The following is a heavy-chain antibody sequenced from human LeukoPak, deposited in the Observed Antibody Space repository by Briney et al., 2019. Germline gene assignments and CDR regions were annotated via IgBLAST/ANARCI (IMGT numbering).Heavy chain of an antibody. D-gene: IGHD5-12*01. CDR1: GGSFSGYY. Sequence: SETLSLTCAVYGGSFSGYYWSWIRQPPGKGLEWIGEISHSGSTNYNPSLKSRVTISVDTSKNQFSLKLSSVTAADTAVYYCARGDGGYDHIDYWGQGTLVTVSS. V-gene: IGHV4-34*01. J-gene: IGHJ4*02. CDR2: ISHSGST. CDR3: ARGDGGYDHIDY.